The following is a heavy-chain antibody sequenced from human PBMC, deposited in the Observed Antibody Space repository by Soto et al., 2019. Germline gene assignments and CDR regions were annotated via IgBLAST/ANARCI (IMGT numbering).Heavy chain of an antibody. Sequence: QVQLQESGPGLVKPSETLSLTCTVSGGSINSYYWSWIRQPPGKGLEWIGYIYYSGSTNYNPSLKSRVTMSVDTSKNQFSLKLSSVTAXDTXVYXXARWGVDTAMVTEWFDPWGQGTLVTVSS. D-gene: IGHD5-18*01. V-gene: IGHV4-59*08. CDR1: GGSINSYY. CDR3: ARWGVDTAMVTEWFDP. CDR2: IYYSGST. J-gene: IGHJ5*02.